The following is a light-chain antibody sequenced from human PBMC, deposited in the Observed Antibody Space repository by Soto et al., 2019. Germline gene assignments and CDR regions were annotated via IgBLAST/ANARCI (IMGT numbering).Light chain of an antibody. V-gene: IGKV3-20*01. CDR2: GAS. CDR1: QTVSSNY. Sequence: EIILAQSPYSLSLSPVETATLSCTVSQTVSSNYLAWCQQRPGQAPRLLIYGASTRAAGIPDRFSGSGSGTDFTLTITRLEPEDSAVYFCQQYTGPPTTFGQGTRLET. J-gene: IGKJ5*01. CDR3: QQYTGPPTT.